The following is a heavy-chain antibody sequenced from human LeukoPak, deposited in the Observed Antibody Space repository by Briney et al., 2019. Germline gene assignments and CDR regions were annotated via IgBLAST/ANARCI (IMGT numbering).Heavy chain of an antibody. CDR1: GYTFTSYG. CDR3: ARVIMRWEQAFDY. D-gene: IGHD1-26*01. CDR2: INAGNGNT. V-gene: IGHV1-3*01. J-gene: IGHJ4*02. Sequence: ASVKVSCKASGYTFTSYGISWVRQAPGQRLEWMGWINAGNGNTKYSQKFQGRVTITRDTSASTAYMELSSLRSEDTAVYYCARVIMRWEQAFDYWGQGTLVTVSS.